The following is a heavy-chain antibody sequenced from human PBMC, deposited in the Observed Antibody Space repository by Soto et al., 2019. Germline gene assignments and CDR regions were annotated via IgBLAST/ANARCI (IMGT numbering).Heavy chain of an antibody. CDR2: ITRTDST. V-gene: IGHV3-23*01. CDR3: AKALVGEVGATDY. Sequence: PGGSLRLSCTASGFTFSNYAMSWVRQAPGKGLEWVSAITRTDSTYYADSVKGRFTISRDNSRNTLYLQMNSLGAEDAALYYCAKALVGEVGATDYWGQGTLVTGSS. J-gene: IGHJ4*02. CDR1: GFTFSNYA. D-gene: IGHD1-26*01.